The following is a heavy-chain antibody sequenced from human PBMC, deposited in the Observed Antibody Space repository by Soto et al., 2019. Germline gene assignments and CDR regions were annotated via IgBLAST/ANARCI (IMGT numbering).Heavy chain of an antibody. D-gene: IGHD1-26*01. Sequence: PSETLSLTCTVSGGSISSGDYYWSWIRQPPGKGLDWIGYIYYSGSTYYNPSLKSRVTISVDTSKNQFSLKLSSVTAADTAVYYCATQEVGGSYVYTFDPWGQGTLVTVS. CDR3: ATQEVGGSYVYTFDP. CDR2: IYYSGST. CDR1: GGSISSGDYY. V-gene: IGHV4-30-4*01. J-gene: IGHJ5*02.